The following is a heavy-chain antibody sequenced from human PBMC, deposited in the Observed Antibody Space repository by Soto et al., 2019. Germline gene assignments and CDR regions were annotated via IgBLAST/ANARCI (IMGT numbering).Heavy chain of an antibody. V-gene: IGHV5-10-1*01. Sequence: GESLKISCNGSGYSFTSYCISLVLQMPGKGLEWMGRIDPSDSYTNYSPSFQGHVTISADKSISTAYLQWSSLKASDTAMYYCARLSVHGAQYYYGMDVWGQGTTVTVSS. CDR2: IDPSDSYT. J-gene: IGHJ6*02. CDR3: ARLSVHGAQYYYGMDV. CDR1: GYSFTSYC. D-gene: IGHD6-6*01.